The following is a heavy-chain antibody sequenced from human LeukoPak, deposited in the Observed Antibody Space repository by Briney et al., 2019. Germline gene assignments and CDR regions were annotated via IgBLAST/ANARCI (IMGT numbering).Heavy chain of an antibody. J-gene: IGHJ4*02. V-gene: IGHV3-21*01. CDR2: ISSSSSYI. D-gene: IGHD6-13*01. CDR3: ASFPYSSSWYLLNY. Sequence: PGGSLRLSCAASGFTFSSYRMNWVRQAPGKGLEWVSSISSSSSYIYYTDSVKGRFTISRDNAKNSLYLQMNSLRAEDTAVYYCASFPYSSSWYLLNYWGQGTLVTVSS. CDR1: GFTFSSYR.